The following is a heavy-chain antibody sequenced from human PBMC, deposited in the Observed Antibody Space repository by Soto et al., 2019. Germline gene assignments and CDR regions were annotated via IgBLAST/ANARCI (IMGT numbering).Heavy chain of an antibody. J-gene: IGHJ4*02. V-gene: IGHV4-34*01. CDR2: INQSGTT. Sequence: VQLQQWGAGLLKPSETLSLTCAVYGGSINGFYWSWIRQPPGKGLEWSGEINQSGTTIYRPSLESRLTISVDTSKSQITLRLTSVTAADTAVYYCGRGSNPVEYWGQGTPVTVSS. CDR3: GRGSNPVEY. CDR1: GGSINGFY.